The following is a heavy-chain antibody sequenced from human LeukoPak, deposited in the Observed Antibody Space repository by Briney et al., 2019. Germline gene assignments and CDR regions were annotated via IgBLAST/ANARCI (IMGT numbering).Heavy chain of an antibody. CDR3: ARGHSKRELVRGVNWFDP. J-gene: IGHJ5*02. Sequence: SETLSLTCAVYGGSFSGYYWSWIRQPPGKGLEWIGEINHSGSTNYNPSLKSRVTISVDTSKNQFSLKLSSVTAADTAVYYCARGHSKRELVRGVNWFDPWGQGTLVTVSS. CDR1: GGSFSGYY. V-gene: IGHV4-34*01. CDR2: INHSGST. D-gene: IGHD3-10*01.